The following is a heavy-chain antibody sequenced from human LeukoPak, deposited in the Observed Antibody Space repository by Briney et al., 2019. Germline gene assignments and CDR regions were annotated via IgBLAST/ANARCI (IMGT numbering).Heavy chain of an antibody. CDR3: ARDLSYYDSSGYPGN. J-gene: IGHJ4*02. D-gene: IGHD3-22*01. CDR2: ISYDGSNK. V-gene: IGHV3-30*03. CDR1: GFTFSSYG. Sequence: PGRSLRLSCAASGFTFSSYGMHWVRQAPGKGLEWVAVISYDGSNKYYADSVKGRFTISRDNSKNTLYLQMNSLRAEDTAVYYCARDLSYYDSSGYPGNWGQGTLVTVSS.